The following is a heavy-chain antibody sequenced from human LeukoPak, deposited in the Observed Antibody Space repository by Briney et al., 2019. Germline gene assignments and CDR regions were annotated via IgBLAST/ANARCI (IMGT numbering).Heavy chain of an antibody. CDR3: ARDLSHRYYHSTGYAFDY. V-gene: IGHV1-69*13. D-gene: IGHD3-22*01. CDR2: IIPIFGTA. CDR1: GGTFSSYA. Sequence: SVKVSCKASGGTFSSYAISWVRQAPGQGLEWMGGIIPIFGTANYAQKFQGRVTITADESTSTAYMELSSLRSEDTAVYYCARDLSHRYYHSTGYAFDYWGQGTLVTVSS. J-gene: IGHJ4*02.